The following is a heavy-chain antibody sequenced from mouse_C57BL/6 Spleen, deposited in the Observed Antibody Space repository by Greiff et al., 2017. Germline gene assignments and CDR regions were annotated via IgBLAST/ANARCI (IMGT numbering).Heavy chain of an antibody. Sequence: EVQLVESGGDLVKPGGSLKLSCAASGFTFSSYGMSWVRQTPDKRLEWVATISSGGSYTYYPDSVKGRFTISRDNAKNTLYLQMSSLKSEDTAMYYCARRGGAQASYYFDYWGQGTTLTVSS. V-gene: IGHV5-6*01. D-gene: IGHD3-2*02. CDR2: ISSGGSYT. CDR1: GFTFSSYG. J-gene: IGHJ2*01. CDR3: ARRGGAQASYYFDY.